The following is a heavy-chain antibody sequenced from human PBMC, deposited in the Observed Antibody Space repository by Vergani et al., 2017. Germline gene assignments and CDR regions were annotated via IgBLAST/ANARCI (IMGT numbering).Heavy chain of an antibody. CDR3: ARHTTYSDS. D-gene: IGHD1-1*01. V-gene: IGHV5-51*01. Sequence: EVELVQSGPEMRKPGESLKISCKCSESSFGNYWIGWVRQMPGKGLEWMGIIYPADSDTRYSPSCPGQVTISAYKSISTAFLQWDSLKASDTALNYGARHTTYSDSWGQGTLVTVSS. CDR1: ESSFGNYW. J-gene: IGHJ4*02. CDR2: IYPADSDT.